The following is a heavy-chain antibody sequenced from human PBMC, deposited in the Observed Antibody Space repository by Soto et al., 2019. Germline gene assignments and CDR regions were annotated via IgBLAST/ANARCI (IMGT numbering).Heavy chain of an antibody. J-gene: IGHJ6*01. CDR2: IYHSGST. CDR1: VVSISSGGYS. V-gene: IGHV4-30-2*01. Sequence: SETLSLTCAFSVVSISSGGYSCSWIRQPPGKGLEWIGYIYHSGSTYYNPSLKSRVTISVDRSKNQFTLKLSSVTAADTAVYYCARGGTMVRGVSYYYYYGMEVWGQGTTVIVSS. D-gene: IGHD3-10*01. CDR3: ARGGTMVRGVSYYYYYGMEV.